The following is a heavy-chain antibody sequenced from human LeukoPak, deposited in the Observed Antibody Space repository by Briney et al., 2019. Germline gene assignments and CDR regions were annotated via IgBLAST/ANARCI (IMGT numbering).Heavy chain of an antibody. V-gene: IGHV1-18*04. CDR3: ASEAFDI. CDR1: GYTFTGYY. Sequence: ASVKVSCKASGYTFTGYYMHWVRQAPGQGLEWMGWISAYNGNTNYAQKLQGRVTMTTDTSTSTAYMELRSLRSDDTAVYYCASEAFDIWGQGTMVTVSS. CDR2: ISAYNGNT. J-gene: IGHJ3*02.